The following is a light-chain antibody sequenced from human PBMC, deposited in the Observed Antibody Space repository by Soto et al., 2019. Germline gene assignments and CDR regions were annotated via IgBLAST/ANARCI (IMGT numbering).Light chain of an antibody. J-gene: IGKJ5*01. V-gene: IGKV3-20*01. CDR2: GAS. CDR3: QLYSRSPRQIT. Sequence: IVLTQSPGTLSVSPGERATFSCRASQTVSSGFLAWYQQKVGQAPRLLIYGASTRATGIPDRFSGSGSGTDCTLTISRLEPEDFAVYYCQLYSRSPRQITFGQGTRLEIK. CDR1: QTVSSGF.